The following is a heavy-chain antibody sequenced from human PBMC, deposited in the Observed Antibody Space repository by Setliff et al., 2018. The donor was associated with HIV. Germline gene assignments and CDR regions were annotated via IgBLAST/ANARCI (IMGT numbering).Heavy chain of an antibody. CDR1: GGSLNNYY. CDR2: INHSGTT. V-gene: IGHV4-34*01. J-gene: IGHJ6*03. Sequence: SETLSLTCAVHGGSLNNYYWSWIRQSPGKGLEWIGRINHSGTTSYSPSLRSRVTISLNTSQEEFTLRLTSVTAADTGVYYCARGILASHYFFCYMDVWGKGSTVTVSS. D-gene: IGHD2-21*01. CDR3: ARGILASHYFFCYMDV.